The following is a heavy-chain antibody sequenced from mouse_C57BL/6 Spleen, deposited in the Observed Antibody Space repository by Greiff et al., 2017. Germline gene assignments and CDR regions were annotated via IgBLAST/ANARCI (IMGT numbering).Heavy chain of an antibody. V-gene: IGHV1-76*01. Sequence: VQLQQSGAELVRPEASVKLSCKASGYTFTDYYINWVKQRPGQGLEWIARIYPGSGNTYYNEKFKGKATLTAEKSSSTAYMQLSSLTSEDSAVXFCARESGGHYYGSFFDYWGQGTTLTVSS. J-gene: IGHJ2*01. CDR3: ARESGGHYYGSFFDY. CDR1: GYTFTDYY. D-gene: IGHD1-1*01. CDR2: IYPGSGNT.